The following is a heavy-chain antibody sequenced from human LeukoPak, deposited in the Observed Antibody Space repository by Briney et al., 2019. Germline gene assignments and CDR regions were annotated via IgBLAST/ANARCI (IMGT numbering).Heavy chain of an antibody. J-gene: IGHJ4*02. CDR2: IIPIFGTA. Sequence: SVKVSCKASGGTFSSYAISWVRQAPGQGLEWMGGIIPIFGTANYAQKFQGRVTITTDESTSTAYMELSSLRSEDTAVYYCARNRVGASFSDYWGQGTLVTVSS. CDR3: ARNRVGASFSDY. D-gene: IGHD1-26*01. CDR1: GGTFSSYA. V-gene: IGHV1-69*05.